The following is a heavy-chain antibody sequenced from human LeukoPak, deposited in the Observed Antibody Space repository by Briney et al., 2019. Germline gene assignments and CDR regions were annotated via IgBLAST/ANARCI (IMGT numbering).Heavy chain of an antibody. CDR1: GFTFSSYA. D-gene: IGHD3-3*01. Sequence: GGSLRLSCAAFGFTFSSYAMSWVRQAPGKGLEWVSAISGSGGSTYYADSVKGRFTISRDNSKNTLYLQMNSLRAEDTAVYYCAKETYYDFWSGDYYYGMDVWGQGTTVTVSS. CDR3: AKETYYDFWSGDYYYGMDV. J-gene: IGHJ6*02. V-gene: IGHV3-23*01. CDR2: ISGSGGST.